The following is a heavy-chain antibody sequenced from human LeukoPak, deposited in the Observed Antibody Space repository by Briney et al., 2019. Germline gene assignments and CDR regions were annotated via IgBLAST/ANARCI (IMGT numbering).Heavy chain of an antibody. CDR3: ARDWNDLFYFDY. D-gene: IGHD1-1*01. Sequence: ASVKVPCKASGYTFTSYGISWVRQAPGQGLEWMGWISAYNGNTNYAQKLQGSVTMTTDTSTSTAYMELRSLRSDDTAVYYCARDWNDLFYFDYWGQGTLVTVSS. CDR1: GYTFTSYG. CDR2: ISAYNGNT. J-gene: IGHJ4*02. V-gene: IGHV1-18*01.